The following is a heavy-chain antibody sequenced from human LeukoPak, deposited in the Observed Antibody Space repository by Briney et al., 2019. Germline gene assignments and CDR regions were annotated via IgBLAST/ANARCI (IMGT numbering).Heavy chain of an antibody. Sequence: GGSLRLSCAASGFTFSSYAMHWVRQAPGKGLEYVSGISTNGGSTYYADSVKGRFTISRDNSKNTLFLQMGSLRAEDMAVYYCAKVRTVSPLDAFDIWGQGTMVTVSS. D-gene: IGHD4-17*01. J-gene: IGHJ3*02. CDR1: GFTFSSYA. V-gene: IGHV3-64*02. CDR3: AKVRTVSPLDAFDI. CDR2: ISTNGGST.